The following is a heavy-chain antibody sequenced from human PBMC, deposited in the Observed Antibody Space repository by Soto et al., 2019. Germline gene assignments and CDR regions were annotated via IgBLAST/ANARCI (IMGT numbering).Heavy chain of an antibody. V-gene: IGHV1-8*01. CDR2: MQPSSGRT. J-gene: IGHJ4*02. CDR1: GYSFTSLD. Sequence: QVQLVQSGAEVREPGASVKVSCKASGYSFTSLDINWVRQTTGQGLEWMGWMQPSSGRTGYAQKLQGRVSMSRDSSINTAYMELSSLTSDDTAFYYCARGVSAGVDYWGKGTLVTVCS. CDR3: ARGVSAGVDY. D-gene: IGHD3-10*01.